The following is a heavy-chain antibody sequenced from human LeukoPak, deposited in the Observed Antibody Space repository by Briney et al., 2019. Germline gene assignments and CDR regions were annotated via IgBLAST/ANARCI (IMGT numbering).Heavy chain of an antibody. D-gene: IGHD4-17*01. J-gene: IGHJ4*02. CDR1: GGSFSGYY. CDR2: INHSGST. Sequence: SETLSLTCAVCGGSFSGYYWSWIRQPPGKGLEWIGEINHSGSTNYNPSLKSRVTISVDTSKNQFSLKLSSVTAADTAVYYCARVASISPLRPYFDYWGQGTLVTVSS. CDR3: ARVASISPLRPYFDY. V-gene: IGHV4-34*01.